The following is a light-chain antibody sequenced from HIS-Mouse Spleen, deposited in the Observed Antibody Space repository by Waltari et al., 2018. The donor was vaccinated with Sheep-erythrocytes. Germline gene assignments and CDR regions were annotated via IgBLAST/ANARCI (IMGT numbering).Light chain of an antibody. J-gene: IGLJ1*01. Sequence: QSALTHPRSVSGSPGQSVTIPCTATSSDVGGYNYVSWYLQHPGNAPKLMIYDVSKRPSGVPDRFSGSKSGNTASLTISGLQAEDEADYYCCSYAGSYNHVFATGTKVTVL. CDR2: DVS. V-gene: IGLV2-11*01. CDR1: SSDVGGYNY. CDR3: CSYAGSYNHV.